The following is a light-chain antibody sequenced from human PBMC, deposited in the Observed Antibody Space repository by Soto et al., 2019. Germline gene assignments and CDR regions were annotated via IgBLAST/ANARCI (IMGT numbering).Light chain of an antibody. CDR2: LGS. CDR3: MQARRTPCT. CDR1: QSLLHSNGYNY. J-gene: IGKJ1*01. Sequence: DIVMTQSPLSLPVTPGEPASISCRSSQSLLHSNGYNYFDWYLQKPGQSPQLLIYLGSNRASGVPDRFSGSGSGTDFTLKISSVEAEDVGVYYCMQARRTPCTFGRGTKVEIK. V-gene: IGKV2-28*01.